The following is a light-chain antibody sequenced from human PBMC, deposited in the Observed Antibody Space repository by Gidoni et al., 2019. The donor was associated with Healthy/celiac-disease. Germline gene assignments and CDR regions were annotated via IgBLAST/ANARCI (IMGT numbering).Light chain of an antibody. CDR2: DVS. Sequence: PGQSITISCTGTSSDVGGYNYVSWYQQHPGKAPKLMIYDVSNRPSGVSNRFSGSKSGNTASLTISGLQAEDEADYYCSSYTSSSTLVFGGGTKLTVL. J-gene: IGLJ2*01. CDR3: SSYTSSSTLV. V-gene: IGLV2-14*04. CDR1: SSDVGGYNY.